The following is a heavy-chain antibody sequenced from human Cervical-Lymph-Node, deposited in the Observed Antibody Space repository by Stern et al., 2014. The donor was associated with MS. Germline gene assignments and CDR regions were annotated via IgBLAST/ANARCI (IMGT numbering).Heavy chain of an antibody. CDR2: IYYTGST. Sequence: VQLVESGPGLLTPSETLSLTCTVSNGSIGSYYWSWIRQSPGKGLEYIGYIYYTGSTNSNPSLKSRVTISLNTSKNQFSLRLNSVTAADTAIYYCARGNWNYAGSWGQGILVTVSS. V-gene: IGHV4-59*01. D-gene: IGHD1-7*01. CDR3: ARGNWNYAGS. J-gene: IGHJ5*02. CDR1: NGSIGSYY.